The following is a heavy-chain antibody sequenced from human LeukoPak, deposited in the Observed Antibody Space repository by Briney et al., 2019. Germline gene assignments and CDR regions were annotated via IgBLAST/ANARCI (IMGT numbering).Heavy chain of an antibody. CDR3: ARVPFNVLRYFDWLGESDY. J-gene: IGHJ4*02. CDR2: ISSSSSYI. V-gene: IGHV3-21*01. D-gene: IGHD3-9*01. Sequence: GGSLRLSCAASGFTFSSYSMNWVRQAPGKGLEWVSSISSSSSYIYYADSVKGRFTISRDNAKNSLYLQMNSLRAEDTAVYYCARVPFNVLRYFDWLGESDYWGQGTLVTVSS. CDR1: GFTFSSYS.